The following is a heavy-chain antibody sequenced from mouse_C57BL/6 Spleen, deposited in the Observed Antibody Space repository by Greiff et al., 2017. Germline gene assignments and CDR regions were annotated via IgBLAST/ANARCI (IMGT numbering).Heavy chain of an antibody. V-gene: IGHV8-12*01. D-gene: IGHD2-5*01. J-gene: IGHJ4*01. CDR3: ARSGGIGLSNCGYAMDY. CDR1: GFSLSTSGMG. Sequence: QVTLKESGPGILQSSQTLSLTCSFSGFSLSTSGMGVSWIRQPSGKGLEWLAHIYWDDDKRYNPSLKSRLTISKDTSRNQVFLKITSVDTADTATYYCARSGGIGLSNCGYAMDYWGQGTSVTVSS. CDR2: IYWDDDK.